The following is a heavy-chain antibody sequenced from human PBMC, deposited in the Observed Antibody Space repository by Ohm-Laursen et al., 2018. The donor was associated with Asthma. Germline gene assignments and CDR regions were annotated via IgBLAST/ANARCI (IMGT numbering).Heavy chain of an antibody. Sequence: SLRLSCAASGFTFSSYGMHWVRQAPGKGLELVAIISFHGYNQYYTDSVRGRFTISRDNSRSTLYLQMNSLRPEDTAVYYCARDFYTSSRHPKSFGLWGQGTLVSVSS. CDR1: GFTFSSYG. CDR2: ISFHGYNQ. D-gene: IGHD6-6*01. CDR3: ARDFYTSSRHPKSFGL. V-gene: IGHV3-30*03. J-gene: IGHJ4*02.